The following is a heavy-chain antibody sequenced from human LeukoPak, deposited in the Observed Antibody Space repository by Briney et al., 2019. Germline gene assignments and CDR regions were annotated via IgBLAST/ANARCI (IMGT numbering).Heavy chain of an antibody. V-gene: IGHV4-61*02. CDR3: ASIYYYDSAPIDP. CDR2: IYTSGST. Sequence: SSETLSLTCTVSGGSISSGSYCWSWIRQPAGKGLEWIGRIYTSGSTNYNPSLKSRVTISVDTSKNQFSLKLSSVTAADTAVYYCASIYYYDSAPIDPWGQGTLVTVSS. CDR1: GGSISSGSYC. J-gene: IGHJ5*02. D-gene: IGHD3-22*01.